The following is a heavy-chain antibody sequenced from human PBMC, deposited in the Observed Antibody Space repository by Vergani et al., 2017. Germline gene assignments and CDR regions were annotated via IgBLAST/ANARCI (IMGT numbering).Heavy chain of an antibody. V-gene: IGHV5-51*03. Sequence: EVQLVQSGGEVKKPGESLKISCQGSGYSINNYWNGWVRQRAGEGLEWMGIIYAGDSEVRYSPSFQSQVTMSVDKSLSTAYLQWSSLKASDTAPYYCSQTHDFSILCSSYFWLDPWGPGTQVTVSS. CDR3: SQTHDFSILCSSYFWLDP. J-gene: IGHJ5*02. CDR2: IYAGDSEV. D-gene: IGHD3-3*01. CDR1: GYSINNYW.